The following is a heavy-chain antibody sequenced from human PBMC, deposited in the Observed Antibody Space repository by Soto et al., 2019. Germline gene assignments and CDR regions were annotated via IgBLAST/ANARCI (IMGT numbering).Heavy chain of an antibody. CDR3: ARGGVEPFDY. D-gene: IGHD3-10*01. V-gene: IGHV3-74*01. Sequence: GGSLRLSCAASGFTFRNYWMHWVRQAPGKGLVWVSRISDYGRINYADSVKGRFTISRDDAKSELYLQMNNLRAEDTAVYYCARGGVEPFDYWGQGALVTVSS. CDR2: ISDYGRI. J-gene: IGHJ4*02. CDR1: GFTFRNYW.